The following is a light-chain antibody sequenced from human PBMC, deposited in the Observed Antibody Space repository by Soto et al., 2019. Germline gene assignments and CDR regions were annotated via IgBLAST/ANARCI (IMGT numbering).Light chain of an antibody. CDR1: QSLSTW. V-gene: IGKV1-5*01. CDR2: GAS. Sequence: DIQRTQSPSTLSPSAGDRVTITCRASQSLSTWLAWYQQKPGKAPKLLIYGASSLASGVPSRFSGSGSGTEFTLTISSLQPDDFATYYCQQHNGYSERMFGQGTKVDIK. J-gene: IGKJ1*01. CDR3: QQHNGYSERM.